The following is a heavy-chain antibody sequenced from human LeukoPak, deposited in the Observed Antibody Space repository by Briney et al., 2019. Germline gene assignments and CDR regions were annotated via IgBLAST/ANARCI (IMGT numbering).Heavy chain of an antibody. D-gene: IGHD2-21*01. CDR2: ISTTSRTI. Sequence: GGSLRLSCAASGFTLSSYSMDWVRQAPGKGLEWVSYISTTSRTIHYADSVKGRFTISRDNAKNSLYLQMNSLRAEDTAVYYCARAGHADSFDYWGQGALVTVSS. J-gene: IGHJ4*02. V-gene: IGHV3-48*01. CDR1: GFTLSSYS. CDR3: ARAGHADSFDY.